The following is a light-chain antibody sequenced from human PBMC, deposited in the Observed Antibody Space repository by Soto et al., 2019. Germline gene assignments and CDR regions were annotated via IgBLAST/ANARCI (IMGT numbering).Light chain of an antibody. J-gene: IGKJ3*01. Sequence: EVVLTQSPGTLSLSPGERATLDCRASESVRSTYLAWYQQKPGQAPRLLIYGASTRATGIPDRFSGSGSGTDFSLTISRLGPEDFAVYYCQQYGSSPRFTFGPGTRVDFK. V-gene: IGKV3-20*01. CDR1: ESVRSTY. CDR3: QQYGSSPRFT. CDR2: GAS.